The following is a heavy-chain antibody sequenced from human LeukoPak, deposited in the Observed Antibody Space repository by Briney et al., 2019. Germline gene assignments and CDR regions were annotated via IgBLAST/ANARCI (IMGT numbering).Heavy chain of an antibody. CDR1: GGTFSSYA. CDR3: ARDGALLRYFDWLSAAYFDY. CDR2: IIPIFGTA. V-gene: IGHV1-69*01. J-gene: IGHJ4*02. Sequence: SVKVSCKASGGTFSSYAISWVRQAPGQGLEWMGGIIPIFGTANYAQKFQGRVTITADESTSTAYMELSRLRSDDTAVYYCARDGALLRYFDWLSAAYFDYWGQGTLVTVSS. D-gene: IGHD3-9*01.